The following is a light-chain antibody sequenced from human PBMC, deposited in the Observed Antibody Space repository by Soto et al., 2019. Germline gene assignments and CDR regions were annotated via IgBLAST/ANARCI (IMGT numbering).Light chain of an antibody. CDR1: QSISSN. CDR2: DAS. Sequence: IVMRQDPATRSVHKGDRVTVSYRASQSISSNLAWYQQKPGQAPRLLIYDASHRATGIPVRFSGSGSESDFTLTISSLEPEDFAVYYCQQYTIFSLTFGPGTLLEIK. J-gene: IGKJ5*01. V-gene: IGKV3D-15*01. CDR3: QQYTIFSLT.